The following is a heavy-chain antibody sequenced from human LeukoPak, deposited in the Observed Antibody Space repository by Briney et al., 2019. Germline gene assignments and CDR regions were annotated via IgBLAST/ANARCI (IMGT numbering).Heavy chain of an antibody. CDR1: GFTFSDSY. V-gene: IGHV3-11*04. D-gene: IGHD7-27*01. J-gene: IGHJ4*02. Sequence: GGSLRLSCAASGFTFSDSYMTWIRQAPGKGLEWVSYISNSGSSIYYADSVKGRFTTSRDNAKSSLLQMNSLRAEDTAVYYCGRGHWGLDYWGQGALVTVSS. CDR3: GRGHWGLDY. CDR2: ISNSGSSI.